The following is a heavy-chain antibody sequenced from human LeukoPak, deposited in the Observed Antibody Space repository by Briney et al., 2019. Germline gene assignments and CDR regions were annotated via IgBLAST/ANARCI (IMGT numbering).Heavy chain of an antibody. CDR2: FDPKDGET. CDR1: GYTLTELS. D-gene: IGHD3-22*01. V-gene: IGHV1-24*01. J-gene: IGHJ4*02. CDR3: ATESEPHYYDSSRALGY. Sequence: ASVKVSCKVSGYTLTELSMHWVRQAPGKGLEWMGGFDPKDGETIYAQKFQGRVTMTEDTFTDTAYMELSSLRSEDTAVYYCATESEPHYYDSSRALGYWGQGTLVTVSS.